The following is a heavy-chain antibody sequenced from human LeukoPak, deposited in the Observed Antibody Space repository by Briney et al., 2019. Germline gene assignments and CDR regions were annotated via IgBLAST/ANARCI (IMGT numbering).Heavy chain of an antibody. CDR3: VRDFRCSGGSCPLFDY. CDR2: IIGTAGNT. Sequence: PGESLRLSCGASRLTINSYAMSWVRQAPGKGLEWVSTIIGTAGNTYYADSVKGRFTISRDDSKNTVYLQMNSLRVEDTAVYYCVRDFRCSGGSCPLFDYWGQGTLVTVSS. V-gene: IGHV3-23*01. D-gene: IGHD2-15*01. CDR1: RLTINSYA. J-gene: IGHJ4*02.